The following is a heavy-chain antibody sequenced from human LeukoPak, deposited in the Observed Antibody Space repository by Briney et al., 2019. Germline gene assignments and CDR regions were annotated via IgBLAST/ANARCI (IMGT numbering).Heavy chain of an antibody. J-gene: IGHJ6*03. V-gene: IGHV3-21*01. CDR1: GFTFSSYS. Sequence: GGFLRLSCAASGFTFSSYSMNWVRQAPGKGLEWVSSISSSSSYIYYADSVKGRFTISRDNAKNSLYLQMNSLRAEDTAVYYCARDRGSYSDYYMDVWGKGTTVTVSS. CDR2: ISSSSSYI. CDR3: ARDRGSYSDYYMDV. D-gene: IGHD1-26*01.